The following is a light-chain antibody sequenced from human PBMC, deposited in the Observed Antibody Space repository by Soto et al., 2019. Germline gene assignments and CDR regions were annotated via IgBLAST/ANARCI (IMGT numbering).Light chain of an antibody. CDR1: QSISNQ. CDR2: HAS. CDR3: QQSGNWPRTEYT. V-gene: IGKV3-11*01. Sequence: EIVLTQSPATLSLSPGERATLSCRARQSISNQLAWYQQKPGQAPRLLIYHASKRATGIPARFSGSGSGTDFTLTITSLEPEDFAVYYCQQSGNWPRTEYTFGQGTKVDIK. J-gene: IGKJ2*01.